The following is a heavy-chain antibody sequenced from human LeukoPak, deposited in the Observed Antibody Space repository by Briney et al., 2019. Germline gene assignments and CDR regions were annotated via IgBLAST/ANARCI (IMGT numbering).Heavy chain of an antibody. CDR1: GGSVSSGSYY. CDR2: IYYSGST. Sequence: SETLSLTCTVSGGSVSSGSYYWSWIRQPPGKGLEWIAYIYYSGSTNYNPSLKSRVTISVDRSKNQFSLKLSSVTAADTAVYYCARANALTYGGNPYFDYWGQGTLVTVSS. D-gene: IGHD4-23*01. CDR3: ARANALTYGGNPYFDY. J-gene: IGHJ4*02. V-gene: IGHV4-61*01.